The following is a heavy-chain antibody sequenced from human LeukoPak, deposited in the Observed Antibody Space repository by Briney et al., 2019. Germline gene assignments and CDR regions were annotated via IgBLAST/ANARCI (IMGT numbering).Heavy chain of an antibody. CDR2: IWHDGSNK. J-gene: IGHJ6*02. D-gene: IGHD1-1*01. CDR3: ARDDRGLTRLTDYGMDV. V-gene: IGHV3-33*01. Sequence: PGGSLRLSCAASGFTFSSYDMHWVRQAPGKGLEWVALIWHDGSNKYYADSEKGRFTISRDNSKNTLYLQMNSLRAEDTAVYYCARDDRGLTRLTDYGMDVWGQGTTVTVSS. CDR1: GFTFSSYD.